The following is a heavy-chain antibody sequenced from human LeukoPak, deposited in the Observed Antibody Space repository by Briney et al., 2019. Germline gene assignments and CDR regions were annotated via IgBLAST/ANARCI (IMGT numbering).Heavy chain of an antibody. V-gene: IGHV1-8*01. D-gene: IGHD1-1*01. J-gene: IGHJ4*02. CDR3: ARATPGGLHGYSFDY. CDR1: GYIFRNYD. CDR2: MNPKSGNT. Sequence: ASVKVSCKTSGYIFRNYDINWVRQATGQGLEWMGWMNPKSGNTGYARSFRGRVTMTRDTSLSTAYQELSSLTSDDTAVYYCARATPGGLHGYSFDYWGQGTVVTVFS.